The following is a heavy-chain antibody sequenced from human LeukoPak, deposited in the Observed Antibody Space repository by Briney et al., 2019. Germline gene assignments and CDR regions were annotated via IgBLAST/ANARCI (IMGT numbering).Heavy chain of an antibody. CDR3: TTDYYYDSSGTFDY. V-gene: IGHV3-15*01. Sequence: PGGSLRLSCAASGFTFSSSAMSWVRQAPGKGLEWVGRIKSKKDGGTIDYAAPVKGRFTISRDDSKNTLYLQMNSLKTEDTAVYYCTTDYYYDSSGTFDYWGQGTLVTVSS. CDR2: IKSKKDGGTI. CDR1: GFTFSSSA. D-gene: IGHD3-22*01. J-gene: IGHJ4*02.